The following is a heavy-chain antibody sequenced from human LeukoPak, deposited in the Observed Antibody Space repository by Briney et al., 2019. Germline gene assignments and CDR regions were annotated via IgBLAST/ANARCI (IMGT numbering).Heavy chain of an antibody. D-gene: IGHD6-19*01. CDR1: GYTFTNYD. CDR3: ATGGGLALAGKDY. CDR2: MNTKIGNN. V-gene: IGHV1-8*01. Sequence: ASVKVSCKASGYTFTNYDINWVRQATGQGLEWMGWMNTKIGNNGYAQKFQGRLTLTRSTSLTTAYMELSSLTSEDTAVYYCATGGGLALAGKDYWGQGTLVTVSA. J-gene: IGHJ4*02.